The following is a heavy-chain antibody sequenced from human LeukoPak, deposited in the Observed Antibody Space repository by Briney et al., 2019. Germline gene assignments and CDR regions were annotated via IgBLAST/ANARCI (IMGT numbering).Heavy chain of an antibody. D-gene: IGHD4-17*01. V-gene: IGHV4-38-2*02. J-gene: IGHJ4*02. CDR3: ARGPTTSPQYSFDY. CDR1: GYSISSGYY. CDR2: INHSGST. Sequence: SETLSLTCTVSGYSISSGYYWGWIRQPPGKGLEWIGSINHSGSTYYNPSLKSRVTISVDTSKNQFSLNLSSVSAADTAVYYCARGPTTSPQYSFDYWGQGNMVTVSS.